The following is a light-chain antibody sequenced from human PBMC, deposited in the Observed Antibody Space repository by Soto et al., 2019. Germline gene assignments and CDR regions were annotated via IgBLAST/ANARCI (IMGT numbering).Light chain of an antibody. J-gene: IGKJ1*01. Sequence: EIVMTQSPATLSVSPGERATLSCRASQSVSSNLAWYQQKPGQAPRLLIYGASTRATGIPARFSGSGSGTDFTLTISGLQSEDFAVYYCQQYDYWPRTFGQGTKVDIK. V-gene: IGKV3-15*01. CDR2: GAS. CDR1: QSVSSN. CDR3: QQYDYWPRT.